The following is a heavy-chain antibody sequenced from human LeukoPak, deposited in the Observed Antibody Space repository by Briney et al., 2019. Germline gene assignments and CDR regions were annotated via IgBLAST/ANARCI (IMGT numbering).Heavy chain of an antibody. CDR3: ARLPARGIWGFDY. CDR2: IYYSGST. D-gene: IGHD3-16*01. CDR1: GGSISSSSYY. Sequence: PSETLSLTCTVSGGSISSSSYYWGWIRQPPGKGLEWIRSIYYSGSTYYNPSLKSRVTISVDTSKNQFSLKLSSVTAADTAVYYCARLPARGIWGFDYWGQGTLVTVSS. V-gene: IGHV4-39*01. J-gene: IGHJ4*02.